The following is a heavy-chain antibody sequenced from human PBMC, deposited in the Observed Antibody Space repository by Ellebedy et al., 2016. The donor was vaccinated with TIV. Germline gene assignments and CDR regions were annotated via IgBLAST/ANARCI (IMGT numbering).Heavy chain of an antibody. CDR1: GYTFTSYY. V-gene: IGHV1-46*01. CDR2: INPTGGST. D-gene: IGHD3-16*01. J-gene: IGHJ5*02. CDR3: GRVLGSYGWFDP. Sequence: AALVKVSCKASGYTFTSYYIHWVRQAPGQGLEWMGIINPTGGSTNYEQKFQGRVSMTRDTSTSTVYMELSSLRSEDTAVYYCGRVLGSYGWFDPWGQGTLVTVSS.